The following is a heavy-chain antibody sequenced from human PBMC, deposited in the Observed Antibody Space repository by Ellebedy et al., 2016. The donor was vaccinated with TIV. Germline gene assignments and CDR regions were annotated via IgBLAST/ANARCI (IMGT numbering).Heavy chain of an antibody. CDR1: GFTFGDYA. CDR2: ISGSGGST. Sequence: GESLKISCTASGFTFGDYAMSWVRQAPGKGLEWVSAISGSGGSTYYADSVKGRFTISRDNSKNTLYLQMNSLRAEDTAVYYCARVDYGHWFDPWGQGTLVTVSS. J-gene: IGHJ5*02. CDR3: ARVDYGHWFDP. V-gene: IGHV3-23*01. D-gene: IGHD4-17*01.